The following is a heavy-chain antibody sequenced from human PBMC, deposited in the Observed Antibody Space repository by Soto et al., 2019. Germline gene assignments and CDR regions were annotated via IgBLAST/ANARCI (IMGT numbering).Heavy chain of an antibody. Sequence: SVKVSCKASGGTFSSYAISWVRQAPGQGLEWMGGIIPIFGTANYAQKFQGRVTITADESTSTAYMELSSLRSEDTAVYYCARGWGDCISTSCFLFDPWGQGTLVNVSS. CDR3: ARGWGDCISTSCFLFDP. V-gene: IGHV1-69*13. D-gene: IGHD2-2*01. CDR2: IIPIFGTA. J-gene: IGHJ5*02. CDR1: GGTFSSYA.